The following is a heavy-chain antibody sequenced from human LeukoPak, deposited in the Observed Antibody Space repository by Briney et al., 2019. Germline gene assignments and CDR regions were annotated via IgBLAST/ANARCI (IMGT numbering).Heavy chain of an antibody. CDR2: INHSGST. Sequence: SETLSLTCAVYGGSFSGYYRSWIRQPPGKGLEWIGEINHSGSTNYNPSLKSRVTISVDTSKNQFSLKLSSVTAADTAVYYCARSLGELSFPHFDYWGRGTLVTVSS. D-gene: IGHD3-16*02. CDR3: ARSLGELSFPHFDY. V-gene: IGHV4-34*01. J-gene: IGHJ4*02. CDR1: GGSFSGYY.